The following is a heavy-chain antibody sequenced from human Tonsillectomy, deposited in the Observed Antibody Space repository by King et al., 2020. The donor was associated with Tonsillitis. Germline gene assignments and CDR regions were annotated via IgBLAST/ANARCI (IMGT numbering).Heavy chain of an antibody. J-gene: IGHJ4*02. V-gene: IGHV1-69*01. D-gene: IGHD2-15*01. CDR3: ATSRDIVVVVAATFSLDY. CDR2: IIPIFGTA. CDR1: GGTFSSYA. Sequence: QLVQSGAEVKKPGSSVKVSCKASGGTFSSYAISWVRQAPGQGLEWMGGIIPIFGTANYAQKFQGRVTITADESTSTAYMELSSLRSEGTAGYYCATSRDIVVVVAATFSLDYWGQGTLVTVSS.